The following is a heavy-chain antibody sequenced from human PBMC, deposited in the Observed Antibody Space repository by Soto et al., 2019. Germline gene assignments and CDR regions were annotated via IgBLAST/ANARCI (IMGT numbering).Heavy chain of an antibody. CDR3: AKFLFAGPSPLFDY. V-gene: IGHV3-30*18. D-gene: IGHD3-10*02. Sequence: QPGGSLRLSCAASGFTFSSYGMHWVRQAPGKGLEWVAVISYDGSNKYYADSVKGRFTISRDNSKNTLYLQMNSLRAEDTAVYYCAKFLFAGPSPLFDYWGQGTLVTVSS. J-gene: IGHJ4*02. CDR2: ISYDGSNK. CDR1: GFTFSSYG.